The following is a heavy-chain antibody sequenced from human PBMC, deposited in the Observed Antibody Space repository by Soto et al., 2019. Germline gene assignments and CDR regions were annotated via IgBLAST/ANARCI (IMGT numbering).Heavy chain of an antibody. V-gene: IGHV4-59*01. J-gene: IGHJ5*02. CDR2: IYYSGSP. Sequence: SETLSLTCTVSGGSISSYYWSWIRQPPGKGLEWIGYIYYSGSPNYNPSLKSRVTISVDTSKNQFSLKLSSVTAADTAVYYCARDTGNNWFDPWGQGTLVTVSS. D-gene: IGHD1-1*01. CDR3: ARDTGNNWFDP. CDR1: GGSISSYY.